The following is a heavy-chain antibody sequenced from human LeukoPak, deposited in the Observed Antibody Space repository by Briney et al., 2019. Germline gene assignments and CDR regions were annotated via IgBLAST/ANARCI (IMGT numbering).Heavy chain of an antibody. D-gene: IGHD3-22*01. V-gene: IGHV4-4*07. CDR2: IRSDGTT. Sequence: SETLSLTCTVSGDSMGNYYWNWLRQPAGKGLEWIGRIRSDGTTYANPSLESAVTMSVDTSNNHISLRLSSATAADTAVYYCARSTGFYTPYYRDVWGKGTTVTVSS. CDR3: ARSTGFYTPYYRDV. CDR1: GDSMGNYY. J-gene: IGHJ6*03.